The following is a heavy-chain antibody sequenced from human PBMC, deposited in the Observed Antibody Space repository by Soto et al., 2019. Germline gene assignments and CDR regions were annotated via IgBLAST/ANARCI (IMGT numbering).Heavy chain of an antibody. J-gene: IGHJ6*04. CDR3: ARDLLDEAVAGNHVDGMDV. V-gene: IGHV4-59*01. CDR2: IYYSGST. Sequence: SETLSLTCTVSGGSISSYYWSWIRQPPGKGLEWIGYIYYSGSTNYNPSLKSRVTISVDTSKNQFSLKLSSVTAADTAVYYCARDLLDEAVAGNHVDGMDVWGKGTRFTVP. D-gene: IGHD6-19*01. CDR1: GGSISSYY.